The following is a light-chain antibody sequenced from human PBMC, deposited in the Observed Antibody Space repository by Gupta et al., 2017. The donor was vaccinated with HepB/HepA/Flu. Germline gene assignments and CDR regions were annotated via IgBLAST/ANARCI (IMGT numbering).Light chain of an antibody. CDR1: SSDVGGYNL. V-gene: IGLV2-23*02. Sequence: QSALTQPASVSGSPGQSITVSCTGTSSDVGGYNLVSWYQHHAGRAPKLMIYKVTERPSGFANRFSGSKSRNAASLTISGLQAEDEADYYCCSYAGRSTFVFGIGTKVTVL. CDR2: KVT. CDR3: CSYAGRSTFV. J-gene: IGLJ1*01.